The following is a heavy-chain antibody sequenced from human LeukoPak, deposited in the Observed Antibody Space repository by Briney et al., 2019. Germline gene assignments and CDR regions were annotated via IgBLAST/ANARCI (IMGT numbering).Heavy chain of an antibody. D-gene: IGHD3-10*01. CDR1: GFTFSSYW. CDR2: INSDGSST. J-gene: IGHJ6*03. Sequence: GGSLRLPCAASGFTFSSYWMHWVRQAPGKGLVWVSRINSDGSSTSYADSVKGRFTISRDNAKNTLYLQMNSLRAEDTAVYYCARAYYYGSGSYYYYYYYMDVWGKGTTVTVSS. CDR3: ARAYYYGSGSYYYYYYYMDV. V-gene: IGHV3-74*01.